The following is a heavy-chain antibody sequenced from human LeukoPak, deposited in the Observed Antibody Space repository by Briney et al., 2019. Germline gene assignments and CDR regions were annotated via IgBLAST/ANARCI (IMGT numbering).Heavy chain of an antibody. V-gene: IGHV1-69*01. D-gene: IGHD5-24*01. CDR2: FIPIFGAA. Sequence: GASVKVSCKASGGTFTSYAISRVREAPGQRLEWRGGFIPIFGAATYAHKFQASVTIPADDSTSTAYMELSTLRSEDPPVYYCASDSDGYNQFDYCGQGTLGTVSS. CDR3: ASDSDGYNQFDY. CDR1: GGTFTSYA. J-gene: IGHJ4*02.